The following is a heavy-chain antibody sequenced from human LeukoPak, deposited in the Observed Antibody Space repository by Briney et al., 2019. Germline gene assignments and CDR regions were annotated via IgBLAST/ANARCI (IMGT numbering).Heavy chain of an antibody. Sequence: GGSLRLSCAASGSTFSDYYMSWIRQAPGKGLEWVSYISSSGSTIYYADSVKGRFTISRDNAKNSLYLQMNSLRAEDTAVYYCARAYDYDFWSGYYYYGMDVWGQGTTVTVSS. V-gene: IGHV3-11*01. CDR3: ARAYDYDFWSGYYYYGMDV. CDR1: GSTFSDYY. D-gene: IGHD3-3*01. CDR2: ISSSGSTI. J-gene: IGHJ6*02.